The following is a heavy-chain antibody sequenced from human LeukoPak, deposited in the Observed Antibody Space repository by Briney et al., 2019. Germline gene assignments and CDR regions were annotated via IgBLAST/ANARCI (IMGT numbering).Heavy chain of an antibody. Sequence: RPGGSLRLSCAASGFTFSGSTMHWVRQPSGKGLEWVGRIRSKVNNYATAYAASVKGRFTISRDDSKNTAYLQMNSLKTEDTAVYYCTSKLYDSSGYYSPWGQGTLVTVSS. D-gene: IGHD3-22*01. V-gene: IGHV3-73*01. J-gene: IGHJ5*02. CDR3: TSKLYDSSGYYSP. CDR1: GFTFSGST. CDR2: IRSKVNNYAT.